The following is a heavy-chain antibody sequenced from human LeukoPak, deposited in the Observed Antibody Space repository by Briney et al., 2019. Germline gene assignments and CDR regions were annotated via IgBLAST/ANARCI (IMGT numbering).Heavy chain of an antibody. CDR3: ARDIAVAGRNPFDY. CDR1: GYTFTSYA. J-gene: IGHJ4*02. D-gene: IGHD6-19*01. V-gene: IGHV7-4-1*02. CDR2: INTNTGNP. Sequence: ASVKVSCKASGYTFTSYAMNWVRQAPGQGLEWMGWINTNTGNPTYAQGFTGRFVFSLDTSVSTAYLQISSLKAEDTAVYYCARDIAVAGRNPFDYWGQGTLVTVSS.